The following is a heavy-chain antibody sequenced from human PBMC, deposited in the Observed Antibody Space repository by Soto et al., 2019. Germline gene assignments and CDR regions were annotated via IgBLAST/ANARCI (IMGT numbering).Heavy chain of an antibody. V-gene: IGHV1-69*13. CDR2: IIPVLGTP. Sequence: SGKVCCKSSRGPFSTYGVSLLRRAPGQGLEWIGGIIPVLGTPNYSQKFQGRVTITADESTSTVYMELGSLKSDDTAVYYCARHQGVSSGYYMHYFDYWGQGTMVTVSS. D-gene: IGHD3-22*01. J-gene: IGHJ4*01. CDR3: ARHQGVSSGYYMHYFDY. CDR1: RGPFSTYG.